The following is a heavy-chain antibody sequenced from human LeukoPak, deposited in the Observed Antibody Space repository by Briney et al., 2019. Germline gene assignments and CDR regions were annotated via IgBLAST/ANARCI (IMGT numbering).Heavy chain of an antibody. D-gene: IGHD1-14*01. V-gene: IGHV3-21*01. Sequence: GGSLRLSCAASGITFSRYSMNWVRQAPGKGLEWVSSISSGSTYIYYADSVKGRFTISRDNAKNSLYLQMNSLRAEDTAVYYCAVATGTDAFDIWGQGTMVTVSS. CDR1: GITFSRYS. CDR2: ISSGSTYI. J-gene: IGHJ3*02. CDR3: AVATGTDAFDI.